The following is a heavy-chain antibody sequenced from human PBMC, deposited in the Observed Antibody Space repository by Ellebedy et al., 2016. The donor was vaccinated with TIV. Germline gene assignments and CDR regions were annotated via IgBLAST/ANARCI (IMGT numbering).Heavy chain of an antibody. J-gene: IGHJ4*02. D-gene: IGHD3-16*01. CDR1: GGSITSGSYY. V-gene: IGHV4-39*01. CDR3: VRHPTLGTLDY. CDR2: VYFIGST. Sequence: MPSETLSLTCTVSGGSITSGSYYWAWIRQPPGKGLEWVGNVYFIGSTNYNPSLKSRVTISVDTSKNQFSLKLTSVTAAYTAVYYCVRHPTLGTLDYWGQGAQVTVSS.